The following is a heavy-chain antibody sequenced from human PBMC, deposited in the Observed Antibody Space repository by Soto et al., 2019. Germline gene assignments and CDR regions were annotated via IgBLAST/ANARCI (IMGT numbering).Heavy chain of an antibody. CDR3: TTDSLITIKLGRFDY. D-gene: IGHD3-10*01. CDR2: IKSKADGGTT. V-gene: IGHV3-15*07. Sequence: GGSLRLSCAASGFTFSDAWINWVRQAPGKGLEWVGRIKSKADGGTTDFAAPAKGRFAISRDDSKDMMYMQMNSLKTEDTAVYYCTTDSLITIKLGRFDYWGHGTLVTGSS. CDR1: GFTFSDAW. J-gene: IGHJ4*03.